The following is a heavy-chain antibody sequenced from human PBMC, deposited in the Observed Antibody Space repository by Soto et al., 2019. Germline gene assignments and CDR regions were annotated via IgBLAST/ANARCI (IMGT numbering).Heavy chain of an antibody. CDR2: IYHTGSS. D-gene: IGHD2-2*01. J-gene: IGHJ1*01. Sequence: VHLQESGPGLVKPSGTLSLTCVVSDGSISSNHWWSWVRHAPGKGLEWIGEIYHTGSSNYNPSLKSRVNLSVDKSKNSFSLNMTSVTAADSAVYYCATDLALAADPTRRSFHFWGQGAMVSVSA. V-gene: IGHV4-4*02. CDR3: ATDLALAADPTRRSFHF. CDR1: DGSISSNHW.